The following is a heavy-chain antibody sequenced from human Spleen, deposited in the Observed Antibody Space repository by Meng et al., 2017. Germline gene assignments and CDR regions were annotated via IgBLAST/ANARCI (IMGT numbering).Heavy chain of an antibody. Sequence: PLQQWVAGLLKPSETPSLSRAVSGGAHSNSDWWSWVRQSPGKGLVWIGEIYHRESTNYNPSLKSRVTISVDKSKNQFSLKLSSVTAADTAVYYCARDGVVGAVNWFDPWGQGTLVTVSS. D-gene: IGHD1-26*01. CDR2: IYHREST. V-gene: IGHV4-4*02. CDR1: GGAHSNSDW. CDR3: ARDGVVGAVNWFDP. J-gene: IGHJ5*02.